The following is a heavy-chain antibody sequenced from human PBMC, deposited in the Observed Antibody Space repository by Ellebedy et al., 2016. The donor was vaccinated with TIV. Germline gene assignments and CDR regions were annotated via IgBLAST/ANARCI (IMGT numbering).Heavy chain of an antibody. J-gene: IGHJ5*02. V-gene: IGHV4-31*03. Sequence: SETLSLXXTVSGGSISSGGYYWSWIRQHPGKGLEWIGYIYYSGSTYYNPSLKSRVTISVDTSKNQFSLKLSSVTAADTAVYYCALRSSRGGSGRLDPWGQGTLVTVSS. D-gene: IGHD3-10*01. CDR1: GGSISSGGYY. CDR2: IYYSGST. CDR3: ALRSSRGGSGRLDP.